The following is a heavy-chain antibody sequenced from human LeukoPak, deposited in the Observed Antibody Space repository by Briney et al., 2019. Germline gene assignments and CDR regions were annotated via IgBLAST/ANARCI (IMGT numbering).Heavy chain of an antibody. J-gene: IGHJ3*02. CDR1: AGSISSYY. CDR3: ARRANSGFDAFDI. V-gene: IGHV4-59*01. CDR2: IYYSGST. Sequence: PSETLSLTCTGSAGSISSYYWSWIRQPPGKGLEWIGYIYYSGSTNYNPSLKSRVTISVDTSKNQFSLKLSSVTAADTAVYYCARRANSGFDAFDIWGQGTMVTVSS. D-gene: IGHD3-22*01.